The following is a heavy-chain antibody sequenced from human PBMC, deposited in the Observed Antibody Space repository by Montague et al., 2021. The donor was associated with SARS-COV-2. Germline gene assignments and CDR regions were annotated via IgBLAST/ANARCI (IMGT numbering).Heavy chain of an antibody. CDR2: IYYSGST. CDR3: ARHSGDYTIFEVVIYYMDV. J-gene: IGHJ6*03. CDR1: GGSISSSSHY. Sequence: SETLSLTCTVSGGSISSSSHYWGWIRQPPGKGLEWIGSIYYSGSTYYNPSLKSRVTISVDTSKNQFSLKLSSVTAADTAVFYCARHSGDYTIFEVVIYYMDVWGKGTTVTVSS. V-gene: IGHV4-39*01. D-gene: IGHD3-3*01.